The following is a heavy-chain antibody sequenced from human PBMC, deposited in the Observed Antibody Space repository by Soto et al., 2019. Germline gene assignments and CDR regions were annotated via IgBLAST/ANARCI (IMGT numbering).Heavy chain of an antibody. D-gene: IGHD3-3*01. Sequence: ASVKVSCKASGYTFTSYGISWVRQAPGQGLEWMGWISAYNGNTNYAQKLQGRVTMTTDTSTSTAYMELRSLRSDDTAVYYCAVGVLRFLEWLPYPNFDYWGQGTLVTGSS. J-gene: IGHJ4*02. CDR2: ISAYNGNT. CDR1: GYTFTSYG. CDR3: AVGVLRFLEWLPYPNFDY. V-gene: IGHV1-18*04.